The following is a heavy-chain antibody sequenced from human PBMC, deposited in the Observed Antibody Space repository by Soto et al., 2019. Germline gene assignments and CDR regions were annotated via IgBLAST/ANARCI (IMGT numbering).Heavy chain of an antibody. CDR1: GYTFTSYG. CDR3: ARDIIFSLYYDSSGYYYDYFDY. Sequence: QVQLVQSGAEVKKPGASVKVSCKASGYTFTSYGISWVRQAPGQGLEWMGWISATNGNTNYAQKLQGRVTMTTDTSTSTAYMELRSLRSDDTAVYYCARDIIFSLYYDSSGYYYDYFDYWGQGTLVTVSS. V-gene: IGHV1-18*01. CDR2: ISATNGNT. J-gene: IGHJ4*02. D-gene: IGHD3-22*01.